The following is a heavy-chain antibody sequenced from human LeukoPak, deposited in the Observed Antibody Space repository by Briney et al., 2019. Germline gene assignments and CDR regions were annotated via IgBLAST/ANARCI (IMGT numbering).Heavy chain of an antibody. D-gene: IGHD3-10*01. CDR3: ASPPGRFGDFDY. V-gene: IGHV3-48*01. J-gene: IGHJ4*02. CDR1: GFTFSSYS. Sequence: HPGGSLRLSCAASGFTFSSYSMNWVRQAPGKGLEWVSYIRSSSTIYYADSVKGRFTISRDNAKNSLYLQMNSLRAEDTAVYYCASPPGRFGDFDYWGQGTLVTVSS. CDR2: IRSSSTI.